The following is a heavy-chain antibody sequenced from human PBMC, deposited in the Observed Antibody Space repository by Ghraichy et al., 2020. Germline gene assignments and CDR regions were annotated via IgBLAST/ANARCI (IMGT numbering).Heavy chain of an antibody. V-gene: IGHV1-58*01. CDR1: GFTFTSSA. Sequence: SVKVSCKASGFTFTSSAVQWVRQARGQRLEWIGWIVVGSGNTNYAQKFQERVTITRDMSTSTAYMELSSLRSEDTAVYYCAADSGLLGYCSGGSCSNFDYWGQGTLVTVSS. D-gene: IGHD2-15*01. CDR3: AADSGLLGYCSGGSCSNFDY. CDR2: IVVGSGNT. J-gene: IGHJ4*02.